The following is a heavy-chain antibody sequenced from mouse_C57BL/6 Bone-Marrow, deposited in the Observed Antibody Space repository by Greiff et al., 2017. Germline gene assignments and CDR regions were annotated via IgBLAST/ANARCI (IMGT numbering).Heavy chain of an antibody. J-gene: IGHJ2*01. V-gene: IGHV1-52*01. CDR1: GYTFTSYW. CDR2: IDPSDSET. CDR3: ARMTPYFDD. Sequence: QVQLQESGAELVRPGSSVKLSCKASGYTFTSYWMHWVKQRPIQGLEWIGNIDPSDSETHYNQKFKDKATLTVDKSSSTAYMQLSSLTSEDSAVYYCARMTPYFDDWGQGTTLTVSS.